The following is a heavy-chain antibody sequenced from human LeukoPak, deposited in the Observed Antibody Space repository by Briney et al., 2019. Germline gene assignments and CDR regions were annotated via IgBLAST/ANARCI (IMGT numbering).Heavy chain of an antibody. Sequence: ASVKVSCKASGYTFTGYYMHWVRQATGQGLEWMGWMNPNSGNTGYAQKFQGRVTMTRNPSISTAYMELSSLRSEDTAVYYCARESGLYGSGSRYWGQGTLVTVSS. D-gene: IGHD3-10*01. CDR2: MNPNSGNT. V-gene: IGHV1-8*02. CDR3: ARESGLYGSGSRY. J-gene: IGHJ4*02. CDR1: GYTFTGYY.